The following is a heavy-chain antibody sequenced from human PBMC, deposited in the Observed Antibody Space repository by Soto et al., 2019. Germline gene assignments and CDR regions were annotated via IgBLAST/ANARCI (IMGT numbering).Heavy chain of an antibody. CDR1: GGSISRYY. V-gene: IGHV4-59*01. CDR3: ARDPGSGSYYGWFDP. J-gene: IGHJ5*02. D-gene: IGHD3-10*01. Sequence: SETLSLTCTVSGGSISRYYWNWIRQPPGRGLEWIGYIYYSGSTNYNPSLKSRVTISVDTSKNQFSLKLSSVTAADTAVYYCARDPGSGSYYGWFDPWGQGTLVTVSS. CDR2: IYYSGST.